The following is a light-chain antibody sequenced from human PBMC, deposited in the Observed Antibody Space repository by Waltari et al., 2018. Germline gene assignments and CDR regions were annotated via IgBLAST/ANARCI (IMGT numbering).Light chain of an antibody. J-gene: IGKJ4*01. V-gene: IGKV3-11*02. Sequence: EIVLTQSPATLSLSPGERVTLSCRASQSVSRSLGWFLQKTGQAPKLLIYEASNRAPGLPGRFSGSGFGRDFTLTISSLEPEDFGVYYCQQRSVWPVTFGGGTKLEI. CDR3: QQRSVWPVT. CDR2: EAS. CDR1: QSVSRS.